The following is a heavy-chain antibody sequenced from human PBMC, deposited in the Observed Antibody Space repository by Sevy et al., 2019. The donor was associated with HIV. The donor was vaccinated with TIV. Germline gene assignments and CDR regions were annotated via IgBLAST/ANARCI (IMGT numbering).Heavy chain of an antibody. J-gene: IGHJ4*01. Sequence: GGSLRLSCAASGFTCTLYAIHWVRQAPGKGLEWVALISYSGTNKYYANSVKGRFTISRDDSKNTAYLQMNNQRTDHTAEYYCARVGVKYCTDNCYHRFDYWGHGTQVTVSS. D-gene: IGHD2-8*02. CDR3: ARVGVKYCTDNCYHRFDY. CDR1: GFTCTLYA. CDR2: ISYSGTNK. V-gene: IGHV3-30*04.